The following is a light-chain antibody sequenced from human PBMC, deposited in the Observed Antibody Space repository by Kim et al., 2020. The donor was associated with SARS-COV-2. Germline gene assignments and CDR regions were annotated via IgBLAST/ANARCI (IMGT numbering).Light chain of an antibody. Sequence: QLVLTQPPSVSAAPGQKVTISCSGSSSNIGNNYVSWYQQLPGTAPKLLIYDNDRRPSGILDRFSGSKSGTSATLGITGLQTGDEADYYCGTWDSSLSAGVFGGGTQLTVL. V-gene: IGLV1-51*01. CDR2: DND. CDR1: SSNIGNNY. CDR3: GTWDSSLSAGV. J-gene: IGLJ2*01.